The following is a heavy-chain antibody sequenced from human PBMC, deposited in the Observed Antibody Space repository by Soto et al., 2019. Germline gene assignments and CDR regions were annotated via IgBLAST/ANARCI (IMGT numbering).Heavy chain of an antibody. CDR1: GYAFTTYG. V-gene: IGHV1-18*01. Sequence: QVHLVQSGAEVKKPGASVKVSCKGSGYAFTTYGITWVRQAPRQGLEWMGWISAHNGNTNYAQKLQGRVTVTSDTSTSTAYMELRSLRSDDTAVYYCARGRYGDYWGQGALVTVSS. CDR2: ISAHNGNT. J-gene: IGHJ4*02. CDR3: ARGRYGDY. D-gene: IGHD1-1*01.